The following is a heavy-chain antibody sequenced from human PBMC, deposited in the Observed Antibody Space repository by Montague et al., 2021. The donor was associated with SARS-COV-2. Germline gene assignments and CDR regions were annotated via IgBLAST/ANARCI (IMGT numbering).Heavy chain of an antibody. CDR3: ARGLQQRSSFDY. V-gene: IGHV3-53*01. J-gene: IGHJ4*02. CDR1: GFSVSDSY. Sequence: SLRLSCAASGFSVSDSYMSWVRQAPGKGPEWVPIIKAGNTYYTDSVKGRFTMSRDNSKNTLSLQMNSLGDEDTAVYYCARGLQQRSSFDYWGQGTLVTVSS. D-gene: IGHD6-25*01. CDR2: IKAGNT.